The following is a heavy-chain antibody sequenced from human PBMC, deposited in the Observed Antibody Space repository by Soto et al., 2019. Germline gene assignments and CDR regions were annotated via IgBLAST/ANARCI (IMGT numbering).Heavy chain of an antibody. CDR1: GGSFSGYY. D-gene: IGHD1-26*01. V-gene: IGHV4-34*01. CDR3: ARDGGSLRAYDY. Sequence: QVQLQQWGAGLLKPSETLSLTCAVYGGSFSGYYWSWIRQPPGKGLEWIGEINHSGSTNYNPSLKSRVTISVYTSKNQFSLKLSSVTAADTAVYYCARDGGSLRAYDYWGQGTLVTVSS. CDR2: INHSGST. J-gene: IGHJ4*02.